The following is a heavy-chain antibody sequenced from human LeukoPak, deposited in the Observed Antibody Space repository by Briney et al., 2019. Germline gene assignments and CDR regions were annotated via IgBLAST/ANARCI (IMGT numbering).Heavy chain of an antibody. D-gene: IGHD2-21*01. V-gene: IGHV4-59*08. CDR2: IYYSGST. CDR3: ARHPSAFQAWFDP. Sequence: SETLSLTCTVSGGSISNYYWTWIRQPPGKGLEWIGYIYYSGSTNYNPSLKSRVTISVDTSKNQFSLNLSSVTAADTAVYYCARHPSAFQAWFDPWGQGTLVTVSS. J-gene: IGHJ5*02. CDR1: GGSISNYY.